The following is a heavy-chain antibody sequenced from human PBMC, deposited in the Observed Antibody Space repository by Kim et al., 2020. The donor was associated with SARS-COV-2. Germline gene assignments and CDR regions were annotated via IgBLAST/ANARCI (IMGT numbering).Heavy chain of an antibody. Sequence: GGSLRLSCAASGFTFSTYAMTWVRQTPGKGLEWVSVISGSGNDRYNADSVKGQFTISRDNSKNTLYLQMNSLRAEDTAVYYCAKGEIGGSYPFDYWGQGTLVTVSS. CDR3: AKGEIGGSYPFDY. D-gene: IGHD1-26*01. V-gene: IGHV3-23*01. J-gene: IGHJ4*02. CDR1: GFTFSTYA. CDR2: ISGSGNDR.